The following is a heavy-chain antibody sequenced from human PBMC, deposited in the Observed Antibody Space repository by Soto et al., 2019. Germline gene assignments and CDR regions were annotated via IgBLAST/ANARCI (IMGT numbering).Heavy chain of an antibody. D-gene: IGHD4-17*01. Sequence: QVQLLESGGGVVQPGRSLRLSCAASGFTFSSYAMHWVSQAPGKGLEWVAVISYDGSNKYYADSVKGRFTISRDNSKNTLYLQMNSLRAEDTAVYYCAREDGDYVLSPLFDPWGQGTLVTVSS. CDR2: ISYDGSNK. CDR1: GFTFSSYA. V-gene: IGHV3-30-3*01. CDR3: AREDGDYVLSPLFDP. J-gene: IGHJ5*02.